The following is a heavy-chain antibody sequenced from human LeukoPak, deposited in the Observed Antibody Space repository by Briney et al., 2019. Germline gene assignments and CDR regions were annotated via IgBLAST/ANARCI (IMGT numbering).Heavy chain of an antibody. Sequence: SETLSLTCTVSGGSISSSSYYWGWIRQPPGKGLEWIGSIYYSGSTYYNPSLKSRVTISVDTSKNQFSLKLSSVTAGDTAVYYCARQLRNYDILTGYSYYFDYWGQGTLVTVSS. V-gene: IGHV4-39*01. D-gene: IGHD3-9*01. CDR2: IYYSGST. CDR1: GGSISSSSYY. J-gene: IGHJ4*02. CDR3: ARQLRNYDILTGYSYYFDY.